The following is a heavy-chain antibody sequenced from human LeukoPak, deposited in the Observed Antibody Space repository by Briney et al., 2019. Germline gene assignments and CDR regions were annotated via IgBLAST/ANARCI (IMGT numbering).Heavy chain of an antibody. CDR1: GYSISSGYY. J-gene: IGHJ4*02. CDR2: IYHSGST. V-gene: IGHV4-38-2*02. D-gene: IGHD3-22*01. Sequence: PSETLSLTCTVSGYSISSGYYWGWIRQPPGKGLEWIGSIYHSGSTYYNPSLKSRVTISVDTSKNQFSLKLSSVTAADTAVYYCARDLTYYYDSSGPVGYWGQGTLVTVSS. CDR3: ARDLTYYYDSSGPVGY.